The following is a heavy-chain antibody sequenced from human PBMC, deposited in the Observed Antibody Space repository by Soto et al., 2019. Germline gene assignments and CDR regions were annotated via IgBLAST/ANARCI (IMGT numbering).Heavy chain of an antibody. CDR3: ARVRYDILTGYRQFDY. CDR1: GVTMSYGGYS. CDR2: ISHLETT. D-gene: IGHD3-9*01. Sequence: PSETLSLTCSVSGVTMSYGGYSWSWIRQCPGKGLEWLGYISHLETTYYNPSKNQFSLKLSSVTAADTAVYYCARVRYDILTGYRQFDYWAQGTLVTVSS. J-gene: IGHJ4*02. V-gene: IGHV4-30-2*06.